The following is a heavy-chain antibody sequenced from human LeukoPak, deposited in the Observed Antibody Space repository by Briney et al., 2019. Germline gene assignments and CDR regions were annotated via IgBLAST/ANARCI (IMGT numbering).Heavy chain of an antibody. CDR2: TSVNNANA. V-gene: IGHV1-18*01. Sequence: GASVKVSYKASRYTFTSYFIRWVRQAPEQGLEGMGWTSVNNANANYAQKSQGRVTMTTDTSTSTAYMELRSLKSDDTALYYCARASVSSTVVPADYWGQGTLVTVSS. CDR3: ARASVSSTVVPADY. CDR1: RYTFTSYF. J-gene: IGHJ4*02. D-gene: IGHD2-2*01.